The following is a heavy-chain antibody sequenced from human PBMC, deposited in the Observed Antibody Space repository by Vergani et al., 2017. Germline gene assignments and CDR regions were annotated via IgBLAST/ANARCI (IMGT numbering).Heavy chain of an antibody. CDR1: AFTFSNYG. CDR3: ARGYCSGGSCYSLFDY. D-gene: IGHD2-15*01. V-gene: IGHV3-33*01. CDR2: IWDDGGDK. Sequence: QVQLVESGGGVVQPGRSLRLSCAASAFTFSNYGMHWVRQAPGKGLEWVAVIWDDGGDKYYVDSVKGRFTISRDNSKNTLYLQMNSLRAEDTAVYYCARGYCSGGSCYSLFDYWGQGTLVTVSS. J-gene: IGHJ4*02.